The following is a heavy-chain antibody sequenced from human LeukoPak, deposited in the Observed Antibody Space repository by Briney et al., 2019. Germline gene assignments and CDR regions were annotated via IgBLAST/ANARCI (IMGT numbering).Heavy chain of an antibody. CDR1: GGSVSSSNW. V-gene: IGHV4-4*02. CDR3: AKNGDRGAYCTGGTCYPYFYYYMDV. CDR2: IYHSGCT. Sequence: SGTLSLTCAVSGGSVSSSNWWSWVRQPPGKGLEWTGEIYHSGCTNYNSSLKSRVTISVDKSKNQFSLKLSSVTAADTAIYYCAKNGDRGAYCTGGTCYPYFYYYMDVWGKGTTVTI. D-gene: IGHD2-15*01. J-gene: IGHJ6*03.